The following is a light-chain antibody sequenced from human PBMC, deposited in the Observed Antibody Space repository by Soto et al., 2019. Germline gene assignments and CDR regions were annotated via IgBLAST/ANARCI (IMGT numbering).Light chain of an antibody. V-gene: IGLV2-14*01. Sequence: QSVLTQPPSASGSLGQSVTISCTGTSSDIGTYDYVSWYQQHPGRAPKLIIYEVSNRPSGVSNRFSGSKSGNTASLTISGLQAEDEGDYYCSSYISSSTPYVFGTGTKLTVL. J-gene: IGLJ1*01. CDR3: SSYISSSTPYV. CDR1: SSDIGTYDY. CDR2: EVS.